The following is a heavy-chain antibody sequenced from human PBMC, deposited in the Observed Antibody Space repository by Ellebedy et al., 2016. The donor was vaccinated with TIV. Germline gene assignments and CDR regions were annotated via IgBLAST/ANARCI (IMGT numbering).Heavy chain of an antibody. Sequence: PGGSLRLSFPPSAFTASNNNISWARQAPGKGLGWVSVIYSGGSTYYADSVKGRFTISRDNSKNTVYLQMNSLSAEDTAVYYCARGVLSGYWGQGTLVTVSS. CDR1: AFTASNNN. D-gene: IGHD2/OR15-2a*01. V-gene: IGHV3-53*01. J-gene: IGHJ4*02. CDR2: IYSGGST. CDR3: ARGVLSGY.